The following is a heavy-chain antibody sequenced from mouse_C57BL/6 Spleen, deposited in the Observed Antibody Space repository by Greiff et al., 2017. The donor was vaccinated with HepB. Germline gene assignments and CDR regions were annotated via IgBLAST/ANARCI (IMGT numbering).Heavy chain of an antibody. J-gene: IGHJ4*01. CDR1: GYSFTGYY. CDR3: ARDTPSMARYAMGY. CDR2: INPSTGGT. D-gene: IGHD2-10*02. Sequence: EVQLQQSGPELVKPGASVKISCKASGYSFTGYYMNWVKQSPEKSLEWIGEINPSTGGTTYNQKFKAKATLTVDKSSSTAYMQLKSLTSEDSAVYYSARDTPSMARYAMGYWGQGTSETVSS. V-gene: IGHV1-42*01.